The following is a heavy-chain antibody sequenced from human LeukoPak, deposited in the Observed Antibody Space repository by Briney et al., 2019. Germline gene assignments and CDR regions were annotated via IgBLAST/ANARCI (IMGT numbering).Heavy chain of an antibody. V-gene: IGHV3-23*01. Sequence: GGSLRLSCAASRFTFSSYAMSWVRQAPGKGLEWVSAISGSGGSTYYADSVKGRFTISRDNSKNTLYLQMNSLRAEDTAVYYCAKTLWYQLYYFDYWGQGTLVTVSS. CDR2: ISGSGGST. J-gene: IGHJ4*02. CDR3: AKTLWYQLYYFDY. D-gene: IGHD2-2*01. CDR1: RFTFSSYA.